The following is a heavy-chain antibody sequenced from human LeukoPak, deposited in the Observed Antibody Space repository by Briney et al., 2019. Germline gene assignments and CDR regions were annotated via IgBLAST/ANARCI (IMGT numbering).Heavy chain of an antibody. CDR1: GFTFDDYG. CDR2: INWNGGST. CDR3: ARDLVEDGMDV. Sequence: GGSLGLSCAASGFTFDDYGMSCVRQAPGKGLELVSGINWNGGSTGYADSVKGRFTISRDNAKNSLYLQMNSLRAEDTALYYCARDLVEDGMDVWGQGTTVTVSS. J-gene: IGHJ6*02. D-gene: IGHD1-26*01. V-gene: IGHV3-20*04.